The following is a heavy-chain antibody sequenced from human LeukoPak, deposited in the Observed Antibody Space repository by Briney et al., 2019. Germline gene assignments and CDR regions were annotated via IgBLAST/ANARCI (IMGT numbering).Heavy chain of an antibody. CDR3: ARNPPGTIHFDY. CDR1: GYTFTDYD. D-gene: IGHD3-3*01. J-gene: IGHJ4*02. CDR2: IDTGNGNT. V-gene: IGHV1-3*04. Sequence: GASVKVSCKASGYTFTDYDMNWVRQATGQGLEWMGWIDTGNGNTRYSQKFQGRVSITRDTSASTAYMDLSSLISEDTAVYYCARNPPGTIHFDYWGQGTLVTVSS.